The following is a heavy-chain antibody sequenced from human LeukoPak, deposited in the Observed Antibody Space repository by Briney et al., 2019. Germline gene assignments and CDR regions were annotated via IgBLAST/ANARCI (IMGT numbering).Heavy chain of an antibody. CDR3: AGREGFSGSGSLNYFDP. CDR2: IYHSGGT. J-gene: IGHJ5*01. CDR1: GYSISSGYY. V-gene: IGHV4-38-2*02. Sequence: SETLSLTCTVSGYSISSGYYWGWIRQPPRKGLEWIGRIYHSGGTYYNPSLNSRVTISVGTSKNQLSLQLSTVTAAATAAYFCAGREGFSGSGSLNYFDPWGQGILVSVSS. D-gene: IGHD3-10*01.